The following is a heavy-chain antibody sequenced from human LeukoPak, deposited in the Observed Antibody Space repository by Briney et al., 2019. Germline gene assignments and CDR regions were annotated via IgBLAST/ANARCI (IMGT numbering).Heavy chain of an antibody. J-gene: IGHJ4*02. D-gene: IGHD6-13*01. V-gene: IGHV4-39*01. Sequence: SETLSLTCTVSGGSISSSSYYWGWIRQPPGKGLEWIGSIYYSGSTNYNPSLKSRVTISVDTSKNQFSLKLSSVTAADTAVYYCARHIRDSSSWITFDYWGQGTLVTVSS. CDR1: GGSISSSSYY. CDR2: IYYSGST. CDR3: ARHIRDSSSWITFDY.